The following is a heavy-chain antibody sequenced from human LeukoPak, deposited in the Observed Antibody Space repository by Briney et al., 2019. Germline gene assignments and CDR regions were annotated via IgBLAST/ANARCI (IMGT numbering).Heavy chain of an antibody. CDR1: GGSFSGYY. V-gene: IGHV4-34*01. Sequence: KASETLSLTCAVYGGSFSGYYWSWLRQPPGKGLEWIGEINHSGSTNYNPSLKSRVIISVDTSKNQFSLKLSSVTAADTAVYYCARVMPYSGSYYASPVGVVPQYFDYWGQGTLVTVSS. D-gene: IGHD1-26*01. CDR2: INHSGST. CDR3: ARVMPYSGSYYASPVGVVPQYFDY. J-gene: IGHJ4*02.